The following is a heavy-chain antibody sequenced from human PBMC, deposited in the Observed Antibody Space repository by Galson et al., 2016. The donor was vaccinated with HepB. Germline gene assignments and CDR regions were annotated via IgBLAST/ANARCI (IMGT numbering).Heavy chain of an antibody. CDR2: VFYSGGS. Sequence: SETLSLTCTVSGGSISSYYWSWIRQPPGKGLEWVGYVFYSGGSNYNPSLKSRVTISVDTSKNQFSLKLTSVTAADTAVYYCARGLGINYYDSSGYVYWGQGTLVTVSS. V-gene: IGHV4-59*01. J-gene: IGHJ4*02. CDR3: ARGLGINYYDSSGYVY. CDR1: GGSISSYY. D-gene: IGHD3-22*01.